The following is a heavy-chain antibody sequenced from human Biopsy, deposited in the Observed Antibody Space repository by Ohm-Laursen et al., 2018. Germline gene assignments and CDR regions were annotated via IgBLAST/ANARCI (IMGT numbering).Heavy chain of an antibody. CDR3: ARGRLRAVARFDY. CDR1: GGYISHYY. J-gene: IGHJ4*02. V-gene: IGHV4-31*01. D-gene: IGHD6-19*01. Sequence: TLSLTCPVSGGYISHYYWTWIRQHPGKGLEWIGLISYSGTTFYNPSLESLLTISIDTSKNHFSLNLRSVTAADTAVYYCARGRLRAVARFDYWGQGTLVTVSS. CDR2: ISYSGTT.